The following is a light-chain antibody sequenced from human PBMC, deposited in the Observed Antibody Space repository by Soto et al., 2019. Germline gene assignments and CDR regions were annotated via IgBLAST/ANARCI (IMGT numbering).Light chain of an antibody. CDR3: QSYDSSLSGSI. CDR1: SSNIGAGYV. J-gene: IGLJ2*01. Sequence: QSVLTQPPSVSGAPGQRVTISCTGSSSNIGAGYVVHWYQQFPGTAPKLLIYGNSNRPSGVPDRFSGSKSGTSASLAITGLKAEDEADYYCQSYDSSLSGSIFGGGTKLTVL. V-gene: IGLV1-40*01. CDR2: GNS.